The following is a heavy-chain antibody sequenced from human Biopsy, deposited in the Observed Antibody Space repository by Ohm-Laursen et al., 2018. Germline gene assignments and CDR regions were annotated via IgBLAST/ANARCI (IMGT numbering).Heavy chain of an antibody. CDR3: ATKLTGYFHH. CDR2: NIPILGTG. V-gene: IGHV1-69*06. CDR1: GGTFSNYG. J-gene: IGHJ1*01. D-gene: IGHD3-9*01. Sequence: SVKVSCNPPGGTFSNYGVNWVRQAPGQGLKWLGGNIPILGTGNYAQKFQDRVTVAADTSTSTATMELRSLRSDDTAVYYCATKLTGYFHHWGQGTLVIVSS.